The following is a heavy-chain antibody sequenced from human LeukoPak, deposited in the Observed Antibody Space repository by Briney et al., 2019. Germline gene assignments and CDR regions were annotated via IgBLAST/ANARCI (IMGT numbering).Heavy chain of an antibody. Sequence: PGGSLRLSCAASGFTFSNAWMSWVRQAPGKGLEWVGRIKSKTDGGTTDYAAPVKGRFTISRDDSKNTLYLPMNSLKAEAPAVYYCTTENPSGYYYGMDVWRKGTTVTVSS. J-gene: IGHJ6*04. CDR2: IKSKTDGGTT. D-gene: IGHD3-3*01. CDR1: GFTFSNAW. CDR3: TTENPSGYYYGMDV. V-gene: IGHV3-15*01.